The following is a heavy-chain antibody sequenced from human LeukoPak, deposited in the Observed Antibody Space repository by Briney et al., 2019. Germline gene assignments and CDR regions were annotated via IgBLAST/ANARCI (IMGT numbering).Heavy chain of an antibody. CDR2: INPNSGGT. V-gene: IGHV1-2*06. J-gene: IGHJ6*02. Sequence: ASVKVSCKASGGTFSSYAISWVRQAPGQGLEWMGRINPNSGGTNYAQKFQGRVTMTRDTSISTAYMELSRLRSDDTAVYYCAKDGMDGWGQGTTVTVSS. CDR1: GGTFSSYA. CDR3: AKDGMDG.